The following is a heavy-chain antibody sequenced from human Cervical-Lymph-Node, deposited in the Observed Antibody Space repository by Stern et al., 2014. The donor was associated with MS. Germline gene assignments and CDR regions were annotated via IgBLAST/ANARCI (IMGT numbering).Heavy chain of an antibody. J-gene: IGHJ4*02. D-gene: IGHD4-17*01. Sequence: VQLVESGAEVKKPGASVKLSCTASGYSISNYSIHWVRQAPGPGLVWMSMINPNGGRTTYAQKFQGRVTMTWDTSTTTVYMELSSLRSEDTAFYYCARPLPYANWGQGTLVTVSS. CDR2: INPNGGRT. CDR3: ARPLPYAN. CDR1: GYSISNYS. V-gene: IGHV1-46*01.